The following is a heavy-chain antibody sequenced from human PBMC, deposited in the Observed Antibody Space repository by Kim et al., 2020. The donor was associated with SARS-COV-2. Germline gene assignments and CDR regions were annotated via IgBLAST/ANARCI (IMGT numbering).Heavy chain of an antibody. D-gene: IGHD6-19*01. CDR3: AKSLSIAVDYGMDV. Sequence: ADSVKGRFTISRDNAKNSLYLQMNSLRAEDTALYYCAKSLSIAVDYGMDVWGQGTTVTVSS. V-gene: IGHV3-9*01. J-gene: IGHJ6*02.